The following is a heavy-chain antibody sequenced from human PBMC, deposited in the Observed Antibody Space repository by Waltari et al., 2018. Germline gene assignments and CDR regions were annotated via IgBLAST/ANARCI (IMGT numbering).Heavy chain of an antibody. V-gene: IGHV3-74*01. Sequence: EVQLVESGGGLVEPGGSLRLSWSASGFTFSTYWIPWVRQAPGKGLVWVSHIKPGGTYTGYADSVKGRFTISRDDAKNTLYLQMNSLRVEDTAIYYCVGQIATGYWGQGTLVTVSS. CDR2: IKPGGTYT. D-gene: IGHD6-13*01. CDR1: GFTFSTYW. CDR3: VGQIATGY. J-gene: IGHJ4*02.